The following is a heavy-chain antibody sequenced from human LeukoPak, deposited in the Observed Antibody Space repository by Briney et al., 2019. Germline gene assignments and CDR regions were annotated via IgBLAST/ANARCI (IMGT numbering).Heavy chain of an antibody. CDR2: ISSDGSSE. D-gene: IGHD2-15*01. CDR1: GFTFSTYS. V-gene: IGHV3-30*18. CDR3: AKDGKYCSGGRCYFAY. Sequence: GGSLRLSCTASGFTFSTYSMNWVRQAPDKGLEWVAVISSDGSSEYYAESVKGRFTISRDNSKNTVYLQMDSLKVEDTAVYYCAKDGKYCSGGRCYFAYWGQGTLVTVSS. J-gene: IGHJ4*02.